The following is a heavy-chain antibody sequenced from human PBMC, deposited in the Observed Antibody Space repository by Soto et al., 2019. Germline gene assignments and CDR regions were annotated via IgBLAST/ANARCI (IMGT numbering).Heavy chain of an antibody. D-gene: IGHD2-2*01. CDR3: ARVVVPAAMRPYHTKLNWCDP. J-gene: IGHJ5*02. CDR1: GGSISSGGYS. Sequence: QLQLQESGSGLVKPSQTLSLTCAVSGGSISSGGYSWSWIRQPPGKGLEWIGYIYHSGSTYYNPAPKSRVTISVDRSKNQFSLKLSAVTAADTAVYYCARVVVPAAMRPYHTKLNWCDPWGQGTLVTVSS. V-gene: IGHV4-30-2*01. CDR2: IYHSGST.